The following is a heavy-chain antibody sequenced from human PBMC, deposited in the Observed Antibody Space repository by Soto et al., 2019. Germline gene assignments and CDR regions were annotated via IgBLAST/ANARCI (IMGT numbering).Heavy chain of an antibody. CDR1: GGTFSSYA. CDR2: IIPSFGTA. Sequence: QVQLVQSGAEVKKPGSSVKVSCKASGGTFSSYAISWVRQAPGQGLEWMGGIIPSFGTANYAQKFQGRVTITADESTRTDYMELCSLSSEDTAVYYCARGPLPYGDGGMDVWGQGTTVTVSS. V-gene: IGHV1-69*01. D-gene: IGHD4-17*01. J-gene: IGHJ6*02. CDR3: ARGPLPYGDGGMDV.